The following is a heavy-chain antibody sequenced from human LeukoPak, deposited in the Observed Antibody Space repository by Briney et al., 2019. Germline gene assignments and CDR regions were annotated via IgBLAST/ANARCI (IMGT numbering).Heavy chain of an antibody. D-gene: IGHD6-6*01. V-gene: IGHV4-59*11. CDR3: ARSRPPDY. J-gene: IGHJ4*02. CDR2: IYYSGST. Sequence: SETLSLTCTVSGVSISSHYWSWIRQPPGKGLEWIGYIYYSGSTNYNPSLKSRVTISVDTSKNQFSLKLSSVTAADTAVYYCARSRPPDYWGQGTLVTVSS. CDR1: GVSISSHY.